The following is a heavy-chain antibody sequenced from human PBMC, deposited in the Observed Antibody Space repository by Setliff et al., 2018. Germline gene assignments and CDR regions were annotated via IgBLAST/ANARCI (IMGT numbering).Heavy chain of an antibody. CDR1: GASINSGTYY. Sequence: SETLSLTCAVSGASINSGTYYWSWIRQPPGKGLEWIEEINHRGSTNYNPSLKSRVTISVDTSKNQFSLKLTSMTAADTAVYYCARDQWVRSPPLYFSYSMDVWGQGTTVTVSS. J-gene: IGHJ6*02. D-gene: IGHD5-12*01. CDR3: ARDQWVRSPPLYFSYSMDV. CDR2: INHRGST. V-gene: IGHV4-39*07.